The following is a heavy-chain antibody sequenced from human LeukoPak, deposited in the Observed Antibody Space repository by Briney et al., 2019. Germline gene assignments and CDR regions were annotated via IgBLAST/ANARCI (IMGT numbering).Heavy chain of an antibody. J-gene: IGHJ4*02. CDR3: AKSRDGYNFYYFDP. V-gene: IGHV3-23*01. D-gene: IGHD5-24*01. Sequence: GGSLRLSCAASGFTFSSYAMNWVRQAPGKGLEWVSSISASGATTYYAESVKVRFTISRDSSKNTLYLQMNGLRAEDTAVYYCAKSRDGYNFYYFDPWGQGTLVTVSS. CDR2: ISASGATT. CDR1: GFTFSSYA.